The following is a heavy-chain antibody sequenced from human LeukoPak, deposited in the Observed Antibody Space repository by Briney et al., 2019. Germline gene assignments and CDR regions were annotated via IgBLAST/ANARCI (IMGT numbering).Heavy chain of an antibody. CDR1: GGSISDAAYY. Sequence: PSETLSLTCTVSGGSISDAAYYWSWIRQHPGEGLEWIGYIYFSGSTSYNPSLKSRVTISLDTSKNQFSLKLTSVTAADTAVYYCARQQGLWSRLPRGAFDIWGQGTMVTVSS. V-gene: IGHV4-31*03. D-gene: IGHD5-18*01. CDR2: IYFSGST. CDR3: ARQQGLWSRLPRGAFDI. J-gene: IGHJ3*02.